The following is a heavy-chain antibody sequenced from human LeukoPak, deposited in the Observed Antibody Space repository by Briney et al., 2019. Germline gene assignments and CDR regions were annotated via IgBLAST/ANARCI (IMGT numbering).Heavy chain of an antibody. D-gene: IGHD6-25*01. Sequence: ASVKVSCKASGYIFSNYDINWVRQATGQGLEWMGWMNPGTGNTGYAQKFQGRITMTTNTSITTAYLEVSGLRSQNTAVYYCTRSTSSGWHGQWFDSWGQGPLVIVSS. CDR1: GYIFSNYD. J-gene: IGHJ5*01. CDR2: MNPGTGNT. V-gene: IGHV1-8*01. CDR3: TRSTSSGWHGQWFDS.